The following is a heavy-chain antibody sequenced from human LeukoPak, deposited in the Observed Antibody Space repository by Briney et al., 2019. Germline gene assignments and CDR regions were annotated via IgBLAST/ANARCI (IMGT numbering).Heavy chain of an antibody. V-gene: IGHV3-43*01. CDR1: GFTFGHYN. CDR3: AKAGVPYSTNWYLAFFDY. J-gene: IGHJ4*02. CDR2: INWDGAST. Sequence: PGGSLRLSCEASGFTFGHYNMHWVRQAPGKGLEWVSLINWDGASTHYAASVLGRFTISRDNRKNSLYLQMDGLRTEDTAIYYCAKAGVPYSTNWYLAFFDYWGQGTLVTVSS. D-gene: IGHD2-2*01.